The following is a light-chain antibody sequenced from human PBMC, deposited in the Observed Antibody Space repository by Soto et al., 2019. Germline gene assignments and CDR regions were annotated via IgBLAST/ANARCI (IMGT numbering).Light chain of an antibody. CDR2: DVS. J-gene: IGLJ1*01. CDR3: CSYVGRSDSYV. Sequence: QSALSQPASVSGSPGQSITISCTGTSSDVGGNDLVPWYQQHPGTAPKLMIYDVSKRPSGISQRFSGSKSGTTASLTIAGLQAEDEGDYYCCSYVGRSDSYVFGAGTKVTVL. V-gene: IGLV2-23*02. CDR1: SSDVGGNDL.